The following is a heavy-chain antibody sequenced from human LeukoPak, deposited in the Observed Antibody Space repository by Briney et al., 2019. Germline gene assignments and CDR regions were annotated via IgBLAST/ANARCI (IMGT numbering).Heavy chain of an antibody. CDR1: GHTFTGYY. V-gene: IGHV1-2*02. Sequence: ASVKVSRKASGHTFTGYYIYWVRQAPGQGLEWMGWTNPNSGGTKYAQMFQGRVTMTRDTSISTAYMELSRLKSDDTAVYYCARGPANWFDPWGQGTLVTVSS. CDR3: ARGPANWFDP. CDR2: TNPNSGGT. J-gene: IGHJ5*02.